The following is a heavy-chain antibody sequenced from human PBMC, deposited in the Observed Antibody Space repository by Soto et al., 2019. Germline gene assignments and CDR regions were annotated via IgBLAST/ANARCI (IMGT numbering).Heavy chain of an antibody. J-gene: IGHJ5*02. CDR1: GYIFTSYA. V-gene: IGHV1-3*01. CDR2: INAGNGNT. CDR3: ARGLYCSGGSCYSLYWFDP. D-gene: IGHD2-15*01. Sequence: GASVKVSCKASGYIFTSYAMHWVRQAPGQRLEWMGWINAGNGNTKYSQKFQGRVTITRDTSASTAYMELSSLRSEDTAVYYCARGLYCSGGSCYSLYWFDPWGQGTLVTVSS.